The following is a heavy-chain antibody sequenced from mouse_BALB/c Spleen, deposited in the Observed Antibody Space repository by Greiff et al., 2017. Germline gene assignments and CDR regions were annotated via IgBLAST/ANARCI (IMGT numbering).Heavy chain of an antibody. J-gene: IGHJ2*01. CDR2: ISNGGGST. V-gene: IGHV5-12-2*01. CDR3: ARQGVESSFFDY. Sequence: EVQVVESGGGLVQPGGSLKLSCAASGFTFSSYTMSWVRQTPEKRLEWVAYISNGGGSTYYPDTVKGRFTISRDNAKNTLYLQMSSLKSEDTAMYYCARQGVESSFFDYWGQGTTLTVSS. D-gene: IGHD1-1*01. CDR1: GFTFSSYT.